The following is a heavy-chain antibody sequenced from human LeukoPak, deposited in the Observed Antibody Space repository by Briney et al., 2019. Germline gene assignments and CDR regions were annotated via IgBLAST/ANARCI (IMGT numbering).Heavy chain of an antibody. CDR3: ARGHWGLDP. Sequence: GRSLRLSCAASGFTFSSYGMHWVRQAPGKGLEWVAVIWYDGSNKYYADSVKGRFTISRDNSKNTLYLQMNSLRAEDTAVYYCARGHWGLDPWGQGTLVIVSS. CDR2: IWYDGSNK. J-gene: IGHJ5*02. CDR1: GFTFSSYG. V-gene: IGHV3-33*01. D-gene: IGHD7-27*01.